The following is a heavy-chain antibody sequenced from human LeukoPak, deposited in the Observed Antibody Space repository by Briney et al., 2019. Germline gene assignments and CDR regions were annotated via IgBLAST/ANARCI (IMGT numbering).Heavy chain of an antibody. V-gene: IGHV4-4*02. D-gene: IGHD3-22*01. Sequence: SETLSLTCTVSGGSISSSNWWSWVRQPPGKGLEWIGEIYHSGSTNYNPSLKSRVTISVDKSKNQFSLKLSSVTAADTAVYYCARDGSTYYYDSSGRYNWFDPWGQGTLVTVSS. CDR1: GGSISSSNW. CDR2: IYHSGST. J-gene: IGHJ5*02. CDR3: ARDGSTYYYDSSGRYNWFDP.